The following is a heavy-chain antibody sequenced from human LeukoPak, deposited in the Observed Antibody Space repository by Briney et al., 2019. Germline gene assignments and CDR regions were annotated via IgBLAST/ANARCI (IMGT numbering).Heavy chain of an antibody. CDR1: GDSISSGDYY. V-gene: IGHV4-61*02. Sequence: SETLSLTCTVSGDSISSGDYYWSWIRQPAGKGLEWIGRISSSGSTNYNPSLKSRVTISVDTSKNQFSLKLSSVTAADTAVYYCVKTWQLLGNYYFDYWGQGTLVTVSS. J-gene: IGHJ4*02. D-gene: IGHD1-26*01. CDR3: VKTWQLLGNYYFDY. CDR2: ISSSGST.